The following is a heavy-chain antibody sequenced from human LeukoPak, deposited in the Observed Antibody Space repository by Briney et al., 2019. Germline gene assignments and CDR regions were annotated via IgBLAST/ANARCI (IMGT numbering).Heavy chain of an antibody. D-gene: IGHD3-3*01. V-gene: IGHV1-8*03. CDR3: ARGGDLYDFWSGYYNP. CDR2: MNPNSGNT. J-gene: IGHJ5*02. CDR1: GYTFTSYD. Sequence: ASVKVSRKASGYTFTSYDINWVRQATGQGLEWMGWMNPNSGNTGYAQKFQGRVTITRNTSISTAYMELSSLRSEDTAVYYCARGGDLYDFWSGYYNPWGQGTLVTVSS.